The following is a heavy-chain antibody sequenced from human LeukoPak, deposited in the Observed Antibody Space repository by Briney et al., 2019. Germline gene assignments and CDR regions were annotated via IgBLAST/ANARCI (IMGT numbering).Heavy chain of an antibody. CDR1: GYSISSGYY. J-gene: IGHJ4*02. CDR2: IYHSGST. CDR3: ARQGQWLVGYFDY. V-gene: IGHV4-38-2*01. Sequence: SETLSLTCAVSGYSISSGYYWGWIRQPPGKGLEWIGSIYHSGSTYYNPSLKSRVTISVDTSKNQFSLKLSSVTAADSAVYYCARQGQWLVGYFDYWGQGTLVTVSS. D-gene: IGHD6-19*01.